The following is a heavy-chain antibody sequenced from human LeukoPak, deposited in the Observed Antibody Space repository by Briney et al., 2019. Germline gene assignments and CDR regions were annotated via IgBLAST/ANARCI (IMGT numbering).Heavy chain of an antibody. CDR2: IYYSGST. D-gene: IGHD3-10*01. Sequence: PSETLSLTCTVSGGSISSSSYYWGWIRQPPGKGLEWIGSIYYSGSTYYNPSLKSRVTISVDTSKNQFSLKLSSVTAADTAVYYCARVVTMVRGAGWFDPWGQGTLVTVSS. CDR3: ARVVTMVRGAGWFDP. J-gene: IGHJ5*02. CDR1: GGSISSSSYY. V-gene: IGHV4-39*07.